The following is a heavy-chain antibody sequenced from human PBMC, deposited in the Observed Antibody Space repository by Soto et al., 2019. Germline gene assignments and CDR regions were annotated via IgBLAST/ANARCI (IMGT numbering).Heavy chain of an antibody. CDR3: ARLLYCTSTTCDGGNVDV. Sequence: GGSLRLSCAASGFTFNDYHMSWIRQAPGKGLEWVSYINWSGSAIYYADSVKGRFTISRDNAKNSLYLQMDSLRAEDTAVYYCARLLYCTSTTCDGGNVDVWGRGTTVTVSS. J-gene: IGHJ6*02. V-gene: IGHV3-11*01. CDR1: GFTFNDYH. CDR2: INWSGSAI. D-gene: IGHD2-2*01.